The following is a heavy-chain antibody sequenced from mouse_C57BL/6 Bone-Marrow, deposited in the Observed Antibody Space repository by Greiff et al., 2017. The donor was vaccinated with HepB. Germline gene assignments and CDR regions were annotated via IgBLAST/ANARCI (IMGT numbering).Heavy chain of an antibody. J-gene: IGHJ2*01. V-gene: IGHV2-2*01. CDR1: GFSLTSYG. Sequence: VMLVESGPGLVQPSQSLSITCTVSGFSLTSYGVHWVRQSPGKGLEWLGVIWSGGSTDYNAAFISRLSISKDNSKSQVFFKMNSLQADDTAIYYCARNYDYGSSYPFDYWGQGTTLTVSS. CDR2: IWSGGST. CDR3: ARNYDYGSSYPFDY. D-gene: IGHD1-1*01.